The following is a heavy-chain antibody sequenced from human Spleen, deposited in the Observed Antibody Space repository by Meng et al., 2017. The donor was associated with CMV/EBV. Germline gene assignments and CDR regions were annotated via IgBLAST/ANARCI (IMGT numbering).Heavy chain of an antibody. CDR2: IYHSGST. CDR1: GGSISSSNW. V-gene: IGHV4-4*02. J-gene: IGHJ4*02. D-gene: IGHD3-22*01. CDR3: ARERITMIVGGAHIDY. Sequence: ESGPGLVKPSGTLSRTCAVSGGSISSSNWWSWVRQPPGKGLEWIGEIYHSGSTNYNPSLKSRVTISVDTSKNQFSLKLSSVTAADTAVYYCARERITMIVGGAHIDYWGQGTLVTVSS.